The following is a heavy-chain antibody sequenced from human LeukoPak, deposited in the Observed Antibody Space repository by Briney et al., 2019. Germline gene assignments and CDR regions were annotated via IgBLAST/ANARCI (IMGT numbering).Heavy chain of an antibody. CDR1: GYTFTSYG. J-gene: IGHJ3*02. V-gene: IGHV1-18*01. Sequence: ASVKVSCKASGYTFTSYGISWVRQAPGQGLEWMGWISAYNGNTNYAQKLQGRVTMTTDTSTSTAYMELRSLRSDDTAVYYCARVWAVAGTGLGAFDIWGQGTMLTVSS. D-gene: IGHD6-19*01. CDR2: ISAYNGNT. CDR3: ARVWAVAGTGLGAFDI.